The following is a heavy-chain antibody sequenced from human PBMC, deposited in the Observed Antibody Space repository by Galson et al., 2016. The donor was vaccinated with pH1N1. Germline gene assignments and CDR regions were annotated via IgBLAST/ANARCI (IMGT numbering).Heavy chain of an antibody. Sequence: ETLSLNCTVSGDSINRNYWSWIRQPPGKGLEWIGYIYYSGTTSYNPSLKSRITISVDSSQGQFSLKLTSVTAADTAVYYCARGGGDLDSWGQGTLVTVSS. CDR3: ARGGGDLDS. J-gene: IGHJ4*02. V-gene: IGHV4-59*01. D-gene: IGHD2-21*02. CDR2: IYYSGTT. CDR1: GDSINRNY.